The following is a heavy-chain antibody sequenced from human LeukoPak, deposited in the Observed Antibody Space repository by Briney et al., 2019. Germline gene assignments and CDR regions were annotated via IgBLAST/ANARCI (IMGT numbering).Heavy chain of an antibody. Sequence: SETLSLTCTVSGGSISSYYWSWIRQPPGKGLEWIGYIYYSGSTNYNPSLKSRVTISVDTSKNQFSLKLSSVTAADTAVYYCARGFRWVYSSSSHGMDVWGQGTTVTVSS. J-gene: IGHJ6*02. CDR2: IYYSGST. CDR1: GGSISSYY. D-gene: IGHD6-13*01. V-gene: IGHV4-59*01. CDR3: ARGFRWVYSSSSHGMDV.